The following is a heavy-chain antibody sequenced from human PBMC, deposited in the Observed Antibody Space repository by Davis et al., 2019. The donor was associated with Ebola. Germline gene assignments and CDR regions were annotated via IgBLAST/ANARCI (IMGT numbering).Heavy chain of an antibody. CDR1: GYNFATYW. D-gene: IGHD2-2*01. CDR3: ARQGYCNSTSCNNWFDP. Sequence: KVSCKGSGYNFATYWIGWVRQMPGKGLEWMGIIYPGDSDTRYSPSFQGQVTISVDKSISTAYLQWSSLKASDTAMYYCARQGYCNSTSCNNWFDPWGQGTLVTVSS. CDR2: IYPGDSDT. V-gene: IGHV5-51*01. J-gene: IGHJ5*02.